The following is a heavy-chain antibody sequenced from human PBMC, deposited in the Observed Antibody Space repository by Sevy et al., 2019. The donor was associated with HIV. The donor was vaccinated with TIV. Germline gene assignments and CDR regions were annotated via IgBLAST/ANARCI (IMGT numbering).Heavy chain of an antibody. CDR2: IYISGST. CDR3: ARFVSGSYVSWFDP. D-gene: IGHD1-26*01. CDR1: GGSISSGSYY. J-gene: IGHJ5*02. V-gene: IGHV4-61*02. Sequence: SETLSPTCTVSGGSISSGSYYWSWLRQPAGKGLEWIGRIYISGSTNYNPSLKSRVTISLDTSKNQFSLKLSSVTAADTAMYYCARFVSGSYVSWFDPWGQGTLVTVSS.